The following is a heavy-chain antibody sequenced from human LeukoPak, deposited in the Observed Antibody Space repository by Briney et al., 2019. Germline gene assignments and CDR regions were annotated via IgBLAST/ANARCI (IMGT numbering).Heavy chain of an antibody. CDR2: ISGSGGST. CDR3: AKGSMVTMFGY. V-gene: IGHV3-23*01. J-gene: IGHJ4*02. Sequence: GGSLRLSCAAAGFTFSRYPMHWVRQAPGKGLEWVSAISGSGGSTYYADSVKGRFTISRDNSKNTLYLQMNSLRAEDTAVYYCAKGSMVTMFGYWGQGTLVTVSS. CDR1: GFTFSRYP. D-gene: IGHD5-18*01.